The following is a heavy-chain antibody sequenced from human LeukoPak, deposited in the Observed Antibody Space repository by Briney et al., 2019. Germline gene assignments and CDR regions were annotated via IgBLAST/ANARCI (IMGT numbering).Heavy chain of an antibody. J-gene: IGHJ4*02. CDR3: ARDRPGGFGRTSCTFDY. CDR2: INPNSGGT. D-gene: IGHD2-2*01. V-gene: IGHV1-2*02. Sequence: ASVKVSCKASGYTFTGYYMHWVRQAPGQGLEWMGWINPNSGGTNYAQKFQGRVTMTRDTSISTAYMELSRLRSDDTAVYYCARDRPGGFGRTSCTFDYWGQGTLVTVSS. CDR1: GYTFTGYY.